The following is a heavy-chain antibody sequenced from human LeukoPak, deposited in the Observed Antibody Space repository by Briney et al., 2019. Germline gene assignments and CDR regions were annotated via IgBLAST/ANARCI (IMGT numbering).Heavy chain of an antibody. CDR2: INTDGSST. J-gene: IGHJ4*02. CDR3: ARDEAGAAGEFDY. Sequence: GGSLRLSCAASGFTFSSYWMHWVRQAPGKGLVWVSRINTDGSSTSYADSVKGRFTISRDNAKNSLYLQMNSLRAEDTAVYYCARDEAGAAGEFDYWGQGTLVTVSS. CDR1: GFTFSSYW. V-gene: IGHV3-74*01. D-gene: IGHD6-13*01.